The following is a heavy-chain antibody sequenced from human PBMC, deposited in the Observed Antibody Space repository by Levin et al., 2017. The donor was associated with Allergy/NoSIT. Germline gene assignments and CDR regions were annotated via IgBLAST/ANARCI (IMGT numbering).Heavy chain of an antibody. CDR2: INWTGGST. V-gene: IGHV3-20*04. D-gene: IGHD5-18*01. J-gene: IGHJ4*02. Sequence: RSGGSLRLSCAASGFTFDDYPMSWVRQAPGKGLEWVSGINWTGGSTGYADSVKGRFTISRDNAKNSLYLQMNSLRAEDTALYYCARVEGPRETGGYSYGCFEYWGQGTLVTVSS. CDR3: ARVEGPRETGGYSYGCFEY. CDR1: GFTFDDYP.